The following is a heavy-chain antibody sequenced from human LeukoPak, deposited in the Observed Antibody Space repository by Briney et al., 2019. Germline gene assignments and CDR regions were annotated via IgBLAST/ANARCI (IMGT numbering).Heavy chain of an antibody. J-gene: IGHJ5*02. CDR2: IRYDGSNE. CDR3: AKDFTRMREPYSSGWGNWFDP. V-gene: IGHV3-30*02. CDR1: GFTFSSYG. Sequence: GGSLRLSCAASGFTFSSYGMHWVRQAPGKGLEWVSFIRYDGSNEYYADSVRGRFTISRDNSKNTLYLQMNSLRAEDTAVYYCAKDFTRMREPYSSGWGNWFDPWGQGTLVTVSS. D-gene: IGHD6-19*01.